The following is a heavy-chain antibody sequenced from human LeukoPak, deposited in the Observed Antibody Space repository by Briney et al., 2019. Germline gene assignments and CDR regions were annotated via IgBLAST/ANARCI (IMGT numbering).Heavy chain of an antibody. Sequence: PSETLSLTCTVSGGSISSYYWSWIRQPPGKGLESIGYIYYSNTNYNPSLKSRVTTSVDTSKNHFYLKLSSVTAADTAVYFCARGGYDLNFDYWGQGALVTVSS. D-gene: IGHD5-12*01. CDR3: ARGGYDLNFDY. J-gene: IGHJ4*02. CDR1: GGSISSYY. CDR2: IYYSNT. V-gene: IGHV4-59*12.